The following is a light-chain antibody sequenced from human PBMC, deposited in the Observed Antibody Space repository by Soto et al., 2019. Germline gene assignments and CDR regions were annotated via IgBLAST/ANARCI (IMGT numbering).Light chain of an antibody. CDR1: SSDVGGHNY. J-gene: IGLJ1*01. Sequence: QSALTQPASVSGSPGQSITISCTGTSSDVGGHNYVSWYQQHPGRAPKLMIYEVSKRPSGVSNRFSGSKSGNTASLTMSGLQPEDEADYYCSSYTSSSTYVFGTGTKLTVL. CDR3: SSYTSSSTYV. V-gene: IGLV2-14*01. CDR2: EVS.